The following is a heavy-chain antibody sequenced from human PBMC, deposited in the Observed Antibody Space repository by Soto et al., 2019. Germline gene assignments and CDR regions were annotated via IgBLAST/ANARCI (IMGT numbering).Heavy chain of an antibody. Sequence: PSETLSLTCTVSGDSITNSGYFWAWIRQPPGKGLEWIGSIYYSGTTYSHPSLNSRVTVSVDTSKNQFSLKLFSLTAADTAVYYCARLARFDLYFDYWGQGTLVTLSS. J-gene: IGHJ4*02. CDR1: GDSITNSGYF. CDR3: ARLARFDLYFDY. V-gene: IGHV4-39*01. CDR2: IYYSGTT. D-gene: IGHD3-3*01.